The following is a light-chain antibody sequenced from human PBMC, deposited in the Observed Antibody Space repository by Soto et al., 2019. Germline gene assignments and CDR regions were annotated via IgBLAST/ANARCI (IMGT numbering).Light chain of an antibody. CDR2: DND. J-gene: IGLJ2*01. V-gene: IGLV1-51*01. CDR1: TSNIGKNY. CDR3: GTWDSSLSAVV. Sequence: QSVLTQPPSVSAAPGQKVTISCSGSTSNIGKNYVSWYQHLPGTAPKLVIYDNDKRPPGIPDRFSGSKPGTSATLGITGLQTGDEADYYCGTWDSSLSAVVFGGGTKVTVL.